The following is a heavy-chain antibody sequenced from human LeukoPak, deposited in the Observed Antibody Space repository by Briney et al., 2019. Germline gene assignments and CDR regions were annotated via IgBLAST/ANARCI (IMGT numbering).Heavy chain of an antibody. Sequence: GGSLRLSCAASGFTFSSYWMSWVRQAPGKGLEWVANIKQDGSEKYYVDSVRGRFTISGDNAKNSLYLQMNSLRAEDTAVYYCAKDWYNSLNYFDYWGQGSLVTVSS. D-gene: IGHD1-1*01. CDR1: GFTFSSYW. V-gene: IGHV3-7*01. CDR3: AKDWYNSLNYFDY. J-gene: IGHJ4*02. CDR2: IKQDGSEK.